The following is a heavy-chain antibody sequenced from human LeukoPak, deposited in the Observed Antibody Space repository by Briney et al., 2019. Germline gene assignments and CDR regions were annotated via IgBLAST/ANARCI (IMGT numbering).Heavy chain of an antibody. CDR2: IYYSGST. J-gene: IGHJ4*02. D-gene: IGHD6-13*01. V-gene: IGHV4-39*07. Sequence: AETLSLTCSVSGGSISSRSYYWGWIRQPPGKGLEWIGSIYYSGSTYYNPSLKSRVTISVDTSKNQFSLKLSSVTAADTAVYYCARDQAAAGGSFDYWGQGTLVTVSS. CDR3: ARDQAAAGGSFDY. CDR1: GGSISSRSYY.